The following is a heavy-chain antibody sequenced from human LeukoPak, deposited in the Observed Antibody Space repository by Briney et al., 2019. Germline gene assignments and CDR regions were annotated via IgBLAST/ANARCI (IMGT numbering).Heavy chain of an antibody. CDR3: VKDLSRALDAFDI. CDR2: ISSNGGST. J-gene: IGHJ3*02. V-gene: IGHV3-64D*06. D-gene: IGHD3-10*01. CDR1: GFTFSSYA. Sequence: GGSLRLSCSASGFTFSSYAMHWVRQAPGKGLEYVSAISSNGGSTYYADSVKGRFTISRDNSKNTLYLQMSSLRAEDTAVYYCVKDLSRALDAFDIWGQGTMVTVSS.